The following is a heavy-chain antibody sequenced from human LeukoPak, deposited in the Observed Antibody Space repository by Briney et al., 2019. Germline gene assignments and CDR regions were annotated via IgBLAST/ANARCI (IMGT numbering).Heavy chain of an antibody. CDR1: GGSISSSSYY. V-gene: IGHV4-39*02. J-gene: IGHJ4*02. CDR3: ARDTLTTFDY. Sequence: MPSETLSLTCTVSGGSISSSSYYWGWIRQPPGKGLEWIGSIYYSGSTYYNPSLKSRVTISVDTSKNQFSLKLSSVTAADTAVYYCARDTLTTFDYWGQGTLVTVSS. D-gene: IGHD1-1*01. CDR2: IYYSGST.